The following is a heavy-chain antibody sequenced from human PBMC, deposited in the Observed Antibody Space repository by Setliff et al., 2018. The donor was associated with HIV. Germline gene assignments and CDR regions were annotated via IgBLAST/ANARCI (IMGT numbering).Heavy chain of an antibody. CDR1: GFNFGSYS. CDR2: INRYGPTI. J-gene: IGHJ4*02. V-gene: IGHV3-48*01. Sequence: PGGSLRLSCAASGFNFGSYSLNWVRQAPGKGMEWVSYINRYGPTIYYADSVKGRFTISRDDAKNSLYLHMDSLRAEDTAVYYCARAAYGYDSSGYFFDYWGQGTLVTVSS. CDR3: ARAAYGYDSSGYFFDY. D-gene: IGHD3-22*01.